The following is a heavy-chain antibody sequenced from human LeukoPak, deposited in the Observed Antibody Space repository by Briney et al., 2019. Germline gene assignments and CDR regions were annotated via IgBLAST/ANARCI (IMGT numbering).Heavy chain of an antibody. D-gene: IGHD5-12*01. Sequence: GGSLRLSCAASGFTVSSNYMSWVRQAPGKGLEWVSVIYSGGSTYYADSVKGRFTISRDNSKNTLYLQMNSLRAEDTAVYYCAREISAGDLRPGDYWGQGTLVTVSS. J-gene: IGHJ4*02. V-gene: IGHV3-66*01. CDR1: GFTVSSNY. CDR3: AREISAGDLRPGDY. CDR2: IYSGGST.